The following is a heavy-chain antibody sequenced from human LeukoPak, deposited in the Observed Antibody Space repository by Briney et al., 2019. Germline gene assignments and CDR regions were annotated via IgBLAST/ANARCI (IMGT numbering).Heavy chain of an antibody. D-gene: IGHD5-24*01. J-gene: IGHJ4*02. CDR2: IYYSGST. CDR3: ARSDGYNWPIDY. V-gene: IGHV4-30-4*01. CDR1: GGSISSGDYY. Sequence: ASETLSLTCTVSGGSISSGDYYWSWIRQPPGKGLEWIGYIYYSGSTNYNPSLKSRVTISVDTSKNQFSLKLSSVTAADTAVYYCARSDGYNWPIDYWGQGTLVTVSS.